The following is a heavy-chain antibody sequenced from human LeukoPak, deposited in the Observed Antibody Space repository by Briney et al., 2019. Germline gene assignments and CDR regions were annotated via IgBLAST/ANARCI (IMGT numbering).Heavy chain of an antibody. CDR2: INSDGSST. J-gene: IGHJ4*02. CDR3: AMMRYYDSSGYYNY. Sequence: QPGGSLRLSCAASGFTLSSYWMHWVRQAPGKGLVWVSRINSDGSSTSYADSVKGRFTISRDNAKNTLYLQMNSLRAEDTAVYYCAMMRYYDSSGYYNYWGQGTPVTVSS. D-gene: IGHD3-22*01. CDR1: GFTLSSYW. V-gene: IGHV3-74*01.